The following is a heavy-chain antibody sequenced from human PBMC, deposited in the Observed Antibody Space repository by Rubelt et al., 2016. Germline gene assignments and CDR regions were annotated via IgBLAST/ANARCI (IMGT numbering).Heavy chain of an antibody. CDR2: IYHSGST. Sequence: QVQLQDSGPGLVKPSGTLSLTCAVSGGSISRGNWWSWVRQPPGKGLEWIGEIYHSGSTNYIPSLKSRVNISVDKSKNQFSLRLSSVTAADTAVYYCASKLYDYPYYFDCWGQGTLVTVSS. CDR1: GGSISRGNW. V-gene: IGHV4-4*02. D-gene: IGHD5-12*01. J-gene: IGHJ4*02. CDR3: ASKLYDYPYYFDC.